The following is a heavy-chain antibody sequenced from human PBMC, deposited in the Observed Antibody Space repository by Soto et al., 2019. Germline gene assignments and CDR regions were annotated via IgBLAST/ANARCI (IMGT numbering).Heavy chain of an antibody. CDR2: IAPSQSST. J-gene: IGHJ6*02. D-gene: IGHD6-19*01. CDR3: ARPLYSGWVYGLDV. CDR1: GFNFGTYW. Sequence: GESLKISCEASGFNFGTYWISWVRQMPGTRVEWMGRIAPSQSSTFSSPSSQRHVTISADTSINTAYLQWSSLKASDSAIYYCARPLYSGWVYGLDVWGQGTTVTVSS. V-gene: IGHV5-10-1*01.